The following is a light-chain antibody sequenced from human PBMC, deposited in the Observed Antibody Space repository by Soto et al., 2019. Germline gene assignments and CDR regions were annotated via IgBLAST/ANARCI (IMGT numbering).Light chain of an antibody. CDR2: GAS. V-gene: IGKV3-20*01. CDR3: QQYGSSLTWT. J-gene: IGKJ1*01. Sequence: EIVLTQSPGTLSLSPGEGATLSCRASQSVSSSYLAWYQKKPGQAPRLLIYGASSRAAGIPDRFSGSGSGTDFTLTISGLEPEDFAVYYCQQYGSSLTWTFGQGTKVDIK. CDR1: QSVSSSY.